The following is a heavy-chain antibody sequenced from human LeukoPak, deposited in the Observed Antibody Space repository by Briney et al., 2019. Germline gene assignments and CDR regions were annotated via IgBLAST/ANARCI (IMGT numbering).Heavy chain of an antibody. CDR1: GFTFSSYG. V-gene: IGHV3-30*18. CDR3: AKVRSGYYSDAFDI. D-gene: IGHD3-22*01. CDR2: ISYDGSNK. J-gene: IGHJ3*02. Sequence: GGSLRLSCAASGFTFSSYGMHWVRQAPGKGLEWVALISYDGSNKYYADSVKGRFTISRDNSKNTLYLQMNTLRAEDTALYYCAKVRSGYYSDAFDIWGQGTMVTVSS.